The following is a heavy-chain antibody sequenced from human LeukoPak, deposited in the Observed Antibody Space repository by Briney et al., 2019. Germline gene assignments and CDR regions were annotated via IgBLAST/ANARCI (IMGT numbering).Heavy chain of an antibody. CDR3: VRDGGEWLPDL. CDR2: KAYSGGT. D-gene: IGHD3-3*01. J-gene: IGHJ5*02. CDR1: GGSMGTYS. Sequence: SXTLSLTCTVSGGSMGTYSWCWIRQPPGKGLEWIGFKAYSGGTNYNPSLKSRVTISVDTSKGQISLNLKSVTAADTAVYYCVRDGGEWLPDLWGQGTLVTVSS. V-gene: IGHV4-59*01.